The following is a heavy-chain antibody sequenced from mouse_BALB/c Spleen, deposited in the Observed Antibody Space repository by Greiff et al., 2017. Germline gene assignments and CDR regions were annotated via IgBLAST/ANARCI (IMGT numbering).Heavy chain of an antibody. J-gene: IGHJ3*01. V-gene: IGHV4-1*02. CDR2: INPDSSTI. CDR1: GFDFSRYW. Sequence: EVQLQESGGGLVQPGGSLKLSCAASGFDFSRYWMSWVRQAPGKGLEWIGEINPDSSTINYTPSLKDKFIISRDNAKNTLYLQMSKVRSEDTALYYCARGIHYYALWFAYWGQGTLVTVSA. D-gene: IGHD1-2*01. CDR3: ARGIHYYALWFAY.